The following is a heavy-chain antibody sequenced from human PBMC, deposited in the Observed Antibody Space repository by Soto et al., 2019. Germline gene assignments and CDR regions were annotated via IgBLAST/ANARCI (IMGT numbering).Heavy chain of an antibody. J-gene: IGHJ4*02. Sequence: GGSLRLSCAASGFTFSSYGMHWVRQAPGKGLEWVAVISYDGSNKYYADSVKGRFTISRDNSKNTLYLQMNSLRAEDTAVYYCAKAVAGYFDYWGQGTLVTVSS. CDR1: GFTFSSYG. CDR2: ISYDGSNK. D-gene: IGHD6-19*01. V-gene: IGHV3-30*18. CDR3: AKAVAGYFDY.